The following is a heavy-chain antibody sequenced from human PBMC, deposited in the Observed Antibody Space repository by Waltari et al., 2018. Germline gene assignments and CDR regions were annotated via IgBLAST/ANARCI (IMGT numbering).Heavy chain of an antibody. D-gene: IGHD3-10*01. Sequence: EVQLVESGGGLVQPGGSLRLSCAASGFTVSSNYMSWVRQAPGKGLEWVSVIYSGGSTYYADSVKGRFTISRDNSISTAYLQWSSLKASDTAMYYCARNYYGSGSYPDYWGQGTLVTVSS. V-gene: IGHV3-66*01. CDR1: GFTVSSNY. J-gene: IGHJ4*02. CDR3: ARNYYGSGSYPDY. CDR2: IYSGGST.